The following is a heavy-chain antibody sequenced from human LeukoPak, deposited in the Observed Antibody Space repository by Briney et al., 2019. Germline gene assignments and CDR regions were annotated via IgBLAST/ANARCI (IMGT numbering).Heavy chain of an antibody. CDR1: GFTVSSNY. V-gene: IGHV3-66*01. J-gene: IGHJ4*02. CDR2: IYSGGSA. Sequence: PGGSLRLSCAVFGFTVSSNYMNWVRQAPGKGLEWVSVIYSGGSAYYADFVKGRFTISRDNSKNTLYLQMNSLRAEDTAVYYCARSGAAGTFDYWGQGTLVTVSS. CDR3: ARSGAAGTFDY. D-gene: IGHD6-13*01.